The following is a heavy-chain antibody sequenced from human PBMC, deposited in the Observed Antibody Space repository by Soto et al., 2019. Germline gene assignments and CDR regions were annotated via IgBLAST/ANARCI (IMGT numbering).Heavy chain of an antibody. Sequence: PGGSLRLSCAASGFSLSSYGMNWVRQAPGKRLEWVASIGPSGDIFHADSVKGRLTISRDTAQNLVFLQMNSLAAEDTAVYYCARGGQECSNSGCGYIYDGMDVWGQGTTVTVSS. D-gene: IGHD1-26*01. CDR1: GFSLSSYG. CDR3: ARGGQECSNSGCGYIYDGMDV. J-gene: IGHJ6*02. CDR2: IGPSGDI. V-gene: IGHV3-21*01.